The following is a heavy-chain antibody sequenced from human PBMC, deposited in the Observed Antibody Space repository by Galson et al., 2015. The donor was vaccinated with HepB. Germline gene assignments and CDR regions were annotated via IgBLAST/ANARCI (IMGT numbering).Heavy chain of an antibody. D-gene: IGHD5-18*01. V-gene: IGHV3-23*01. CDR2: ICGNGDST. Sequence: SLRLSCAASGFAFDTHAMSWVRQAPGRGLEWISGICGNGDSTFYADSVKGRFTVSRDNSNSMLYLQMKSLRAEDADLYFCAKGYGLFDSWGQGTLVTVSP. CDR3: AKGYGLFDS. J-gene: IGHJ5*01. CDR1: GFAFDTHA.